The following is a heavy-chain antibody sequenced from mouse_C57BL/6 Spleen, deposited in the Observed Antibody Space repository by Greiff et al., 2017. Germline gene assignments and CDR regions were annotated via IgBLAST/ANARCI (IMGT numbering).Heavy chain of an antibody. CDR2: IDPEDGET. V-gene: IGHV14-2*01. J-gene: IGHJ3*01. CDR3: ARSLEGFAY. Sequence: VQLQQSGAELVKPGASVKLSCTASGFNIKDYYMHWVKQRTEQGLEWIGRIDPEDGETKYAPTFQGKATITADTSSNTAYLQLSSLTSEDTAVYYCARSLEGFAYWGQGTLVTVSA. D-gene: IGHD6-1*01. CDR1: GFNIKDYY.